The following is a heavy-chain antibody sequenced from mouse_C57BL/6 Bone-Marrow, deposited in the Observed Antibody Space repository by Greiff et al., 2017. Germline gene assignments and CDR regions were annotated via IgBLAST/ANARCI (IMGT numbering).Heavy chain of an antibody. CDR2: IYPGDGDT. J-gene: IGHJ1*03. D-gene: IGHD1-1*01. V-gene: IGHV1-82*01. CDR3: ARSRFITTVVARYFDV. CDR1: GYAFSSSW. Sequence: VKLQESGPELVKPGASVKISCKASGYAFSSSWMNWVKQRPGKGLEWIGRIYPGDGDTNYNGKFKGKATLTADKSSSTAYMQLSSLTSEDSAVYFCARSRFITTVVARYFDVWGTGTTVTVSS.